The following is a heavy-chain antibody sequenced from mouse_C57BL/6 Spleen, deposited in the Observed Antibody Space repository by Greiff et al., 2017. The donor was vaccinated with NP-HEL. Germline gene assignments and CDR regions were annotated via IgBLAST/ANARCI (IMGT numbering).Heavy chain of an antibody. CDR2: IYPGSGNT. V-gene: IGHV1-76*01. CDR1: GYTFTDYY. Sequence: QVQLKESGAELVRPGASVKLSCKASGYTFTDYYINWVKQRPGQGLEWIARIYPGSGNTYYNEKFKGKATLTAEKSSSTAYMQLSSLTSEDSAVYFWARSDYGSSYGYAMDYWGQGTSVTVSS. CDR3: ARSDYGSSYGYAMDY. D-gene: IGHD1-1*01. J-gene: IGHJ4*01.